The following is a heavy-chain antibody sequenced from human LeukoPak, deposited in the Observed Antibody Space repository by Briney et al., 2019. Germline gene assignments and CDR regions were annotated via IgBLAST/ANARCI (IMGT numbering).Heavy chain of an antibody. D-gene: IGHD1-20*01. CDR3: ASGHNFLDY. CDR1: GFTFSSYE. J-gene: IGHJ4*03. V-gene: IGHV3-48*03. CDR2: ISGTGTSI. Sequence: PGRSLRLSCAASGFTFSSYEINWVRQAPGKGLEWVSFISGTGTSIYYADSVKGRFTISRDNAKNSLYLQMNSLRAEDTAVYYCASGHNFLDYWGHGTTVTVSS.